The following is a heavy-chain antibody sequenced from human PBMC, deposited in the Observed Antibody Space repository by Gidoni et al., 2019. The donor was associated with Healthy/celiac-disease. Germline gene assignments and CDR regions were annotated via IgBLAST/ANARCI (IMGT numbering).Heavy chain of an antibody. CDR1: GFTFSSYG. D-gene: IGHD4-17*01. J-gene: IGHJ6*02. Sequence: QVQLVESGGGVVQPGRSRRLSCAASGFTFSSYGMHWVRQAPGKGMEWVAVISYDGSNKYYADTVKGRFTISRDNSKNTLYLQMNSLRAEDTAVYYCAKDSAEYGDYPLDYYYYGMDVWGQGTTVTVSS. V-gene: IGHV3-30*18. CDR3: AKDSAEYGDYPLDYYYYGMDV. CDR2: ISYDGSNK.